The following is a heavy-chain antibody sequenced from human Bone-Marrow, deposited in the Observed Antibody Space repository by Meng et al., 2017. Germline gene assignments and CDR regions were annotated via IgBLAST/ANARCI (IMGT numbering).Heavy chain of an antibody. Sequence: QVQVQQWGAGLLKLSETLSLTCAFYGGSLSAYDWSWIRQPPGKVLEWLGQINHSGSTNDNPSLKSRVTISIDTSRNQLSLKLSSVTAADTAVYYCRLAYCMGDCVDYWGQGTLVTVSS. D-gene: IGHD2-21*01. J-gene: IGHJ4*02. V-gene: IGHV4-34*01. CDR2: INHSGST. CDR3: RLAYCMGDCVDY. CDR1: GGSLSAYD.